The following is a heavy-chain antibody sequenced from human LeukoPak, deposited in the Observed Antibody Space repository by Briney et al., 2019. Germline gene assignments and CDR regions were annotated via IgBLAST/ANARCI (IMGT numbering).Heavy chain of an antibody. CDR2: INHSGST. V-gene: IGHV4-34*01. Sequence: PSETLSLTCAVYGGSFSGYYWSWIRPPPGKGLEWIGEINHSGSTNYNPSLKSRVTISVDTSKNQFSLKLSSVTAADTAVYYCARSFLYYYYYMDVWGKGTTVTVYS. J-gene: IGHJ6*03. CDR1: GGSFSGYY. D-gene: IGHD2/OR15-2a*01. CDR3: ARSFLYYYYYMDV.